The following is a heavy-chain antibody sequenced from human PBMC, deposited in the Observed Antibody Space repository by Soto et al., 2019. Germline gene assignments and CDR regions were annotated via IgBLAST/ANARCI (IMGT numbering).Heavy chain of an antibody. CDR1: GGVFSNYV. CDR3: ARGSHYISSGYYFDN. Sequence: SVKVSCKASGGVFSNYVLTWVRQAPGLGLEWVGGIVPVFGTSNYAPKFQGRVTVTADESTRTGYMELSSLTSEDTAIYYCARGSHYISSGYYFDNWGQGTPVPVSS. D-gene: IGHD3-10*01. V-gene: IGHV1-69*13. J-gene: IGHJ4*02. CDR2: IVPVFGTS.